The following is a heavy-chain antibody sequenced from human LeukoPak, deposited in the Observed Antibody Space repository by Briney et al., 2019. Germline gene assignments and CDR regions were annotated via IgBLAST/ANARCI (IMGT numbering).Heavy chain of an antibody. J-gene: IGHJ4*02. V-gene: IGHV3-30*04. CDR1: GFTFSNYA. CDR3: ARGDIASRSPYFDY. Sequence: GGSLRLSCTVSGFTFSNYAIHWVRQAPGKGLEWVAVISYDGSNKYYADSVKGRFTISRDNSKNTLYLQMNSLRAEDTAVFYCARGDIASRSPYFDYWGQGTLVTVSS. D-gene: IGHD5-12*01. CDR2: ISYDGSNK.